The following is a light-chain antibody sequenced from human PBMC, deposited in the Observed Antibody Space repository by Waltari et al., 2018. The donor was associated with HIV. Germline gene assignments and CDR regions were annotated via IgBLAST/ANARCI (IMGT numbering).Light chain of an antibody. J-gene: IGKJ1*01. CDR1: RSVGSTY. Sequence: VLTQSPGTLSLAPGERATLSCRASRSVGSTYLGWYQQKSGQPPRLLVYGTSNRVAGIPDRFSGSGSGTDFTLTISRLEPEDSAVYYCQEFDDDSWSFGHGTKVEIK. CDR2: GTS. CDR3: QEFDDDSWS. V-gene: IGKV3-20*01.